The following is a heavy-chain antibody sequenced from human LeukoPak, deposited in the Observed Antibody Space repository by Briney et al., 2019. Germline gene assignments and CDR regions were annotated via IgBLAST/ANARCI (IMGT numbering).Heavy chain of an antibody. CDR1: GFTFSSYA. CDR2: ISGSGGST. Sequence: GSLRLSCAASGFTFSSYAMSWVRQAPGKGLEWVSAISGSGGSTYYADSVKGRFTISRDNSKNTLYVHMNSLRAEDTAVYYCARDPAKFWSGHDYWGQGTLVTVSS. D-gene: IGHD3-3*01. CDR3: ARDPAKFWSGHDY. J-gene: IGHJ4*02. V-gene: IGHV3-23*01.